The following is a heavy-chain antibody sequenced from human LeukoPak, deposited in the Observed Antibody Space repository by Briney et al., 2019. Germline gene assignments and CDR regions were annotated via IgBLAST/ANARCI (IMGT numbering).Heavy chain of an antibody. Sequence: GGSLRLSCAASGFTFSSYGMHWVRQAPGKGLVWVSVISKDGSTSVYADSVRGRLTISRDNAKNTLYLQMNSLRAEDTAVYYCAKPLPYYFDYWGQGTLVTVSS. CDR2: ISKDGSTS. CDR1: GFTFSSYG. CDR3: AKPLPYYFDY. V-gene: IGHV3-74*01. J-gene: IGHJ4*02.